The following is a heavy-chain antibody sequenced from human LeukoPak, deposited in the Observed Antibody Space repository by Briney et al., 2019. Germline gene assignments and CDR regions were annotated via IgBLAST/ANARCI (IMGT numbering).Heavy chain of an antibody. J-gene: IGHJ4*02. CDR1: GFTFSSYG. V-gene: IGHV3-33*01. Sequence: HPGGSLRLSCAASGFTFSSYGMHWVRQAPGKGLEWVAVIWYDGSNKYYADSVKGRFTISRDNSKNTLYLQMNSLRAEDTAVYYCARDFIPRQTYYYDSSGYGGAGYWGQGTLVTVSS. CDR3: ARDFIPRQTYYYDSSGYGGAGY. CDR2: IWYDGSNK. D-gene: IGHD3-22*01.